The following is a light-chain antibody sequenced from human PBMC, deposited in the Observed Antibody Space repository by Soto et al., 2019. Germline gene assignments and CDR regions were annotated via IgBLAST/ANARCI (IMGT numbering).Light chain of an antibody. CDR3: SSFAGSYTHV. Sequence: QSALTQPRSVSGSPGQAVTFSCTGTNSDVGGYNYVSWYQQHPDNAPKLIIYDVSKRPSGVPDRFSGSKSGNTASPTISGLQAEDEADYFCSSFAGSYTHVFGTGTKLTVL. CDR2: DVS. V-gene: IGLV2-11*01. J-gene: IGLJ1*01. CDR1: NSDVGGYNY.